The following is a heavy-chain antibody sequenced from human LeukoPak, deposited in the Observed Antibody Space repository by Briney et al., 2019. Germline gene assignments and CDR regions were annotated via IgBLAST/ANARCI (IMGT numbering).Heavy chain of an antibody. V-gene: IGHV7-4-1*02. Sequence: GASVKVSCKASGGTFSSYAISWVRQAPGQRLEWMGWINTDTGKPTYAQGFTRRFVFSLDTSVSTAYLQISSLQAEDTAVYYCARGKYYDSWSGHRYYYMDVWGKGTTVTVSS. J-gene: IGHJ6*03. CDR3: ARGKYYDSWSGHRYYYMDV. D-gene: IGHD3-3*01. CDR2: INTDTGKP. CDR1: GGTFSSYA.